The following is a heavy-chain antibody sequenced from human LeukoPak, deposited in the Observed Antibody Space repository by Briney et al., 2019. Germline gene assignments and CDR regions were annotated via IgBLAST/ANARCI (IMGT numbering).Heavy chain of an antibody. CDR2: VNYSGST. CDR3: AREIAVLHFPYYYGMDV. V-gene: IGHV4-34*01. CDR1: GGSFSGHY. J-gene: IGHJ6*02. Sequence: SETLSLTCAVYGGSFSGHYWSWIRQPPGKGLEWIGEVNYSGSTNYNPSFKSRITISVDTSKNQFSLKLSSVTAADTAVYYCAREIAVLHFPYYYGMDVWGQGTTVTVSS. D-gene: IGHD2/OR15-2a*01.